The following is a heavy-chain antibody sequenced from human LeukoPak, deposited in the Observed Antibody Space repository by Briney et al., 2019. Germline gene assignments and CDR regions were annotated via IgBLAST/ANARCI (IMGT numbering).Heavy chain of an antibody. J-gene: IGHJ6*03. CDR2: INHSGST. V-gene: IGHV4-34*01. D-gene: IGHD5-18*01. CDR3: ARAPERWYSYGSYTYYYMDV. Sequence: SETLSLTCAVYGGSFSGYYWSWIRQPPGKGLEWIGEINHSGSTNYNPSLKSRVIISVDTSKNQISLKLSSVTAADTTVYYCARAPERWYSYGSYTYYYMDVWGKGTTVTVSS. CDR1: GGSFSGYY.